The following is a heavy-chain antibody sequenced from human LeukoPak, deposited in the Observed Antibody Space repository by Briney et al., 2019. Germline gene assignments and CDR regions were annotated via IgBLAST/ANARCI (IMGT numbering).Heavy chain of an antibody. CDR3: AKDRGNKYINSLSD. Sequence: GGSLRLSCAASGFTFSSYEMNWVRQAPGKGLEWVSYISSSGSTIYYADSVKGRFTISRDSSKNTLYLQMNSLKVEDTTVYYCAKDRGNKYINSLSDWGQGTLVTVSS. CDR2: ISSSGSTI. V-gene: IGHV3-48*03. CDR1: GFTFSSYE. D-gene: IGHD2/OR15-2a*01. J-gene: IGHJ4*02.